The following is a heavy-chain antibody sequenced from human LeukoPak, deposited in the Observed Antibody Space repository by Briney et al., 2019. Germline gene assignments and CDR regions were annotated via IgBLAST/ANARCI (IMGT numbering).Heavy chain of an antibody. CDR3: ARDHSIFYYFDY. Sequence: GGSLRLSCAASGFTFSSYSMNWVRQAPRKGLEWVSSISSSSSYIYYADSVKGRFTISRDNAKNSLYLQMNSLRAEDTAVYYCARDHSIFYYFDYWGQGTLVTVSS. CDR2: ISSSSSYI. V-gene: IGHV3-21*01. D-gene: IGHD3-3*01. CDR1: GFTFSSYS. J-gene: IGHJ4*02.